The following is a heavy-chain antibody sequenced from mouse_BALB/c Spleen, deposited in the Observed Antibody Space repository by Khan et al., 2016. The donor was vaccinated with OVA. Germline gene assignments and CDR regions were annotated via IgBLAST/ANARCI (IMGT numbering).Heavy chain of an antibody. V-gene: IGHV1-7*01. D-gene: IGHD2-5*01. Sequence: QVQLQQSGAELAKPGASVKMSCKTSGYSFTTYWIHWSKQSPGQGLEWIGYINPSTDYTEYNQKFKDKATLTADESSSTSFMQLSSLTYEDSAVYYCTRRELYSISPYWGQGTLVTVSA. CDR2: INPSTDYT. CDR1: GYSFTTYW. J-gene: IGHJ3*01. CDR3: TRRELYSISPY.